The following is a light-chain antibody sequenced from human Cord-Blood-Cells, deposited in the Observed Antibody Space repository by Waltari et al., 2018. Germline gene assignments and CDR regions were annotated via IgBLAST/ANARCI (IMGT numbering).Light chain of an antibody. J-gene: IGKJ1*01. Sequence: EIGFTQSPDPMPLFPAERATLTCRARHSVTSSHLTRDQQKPGQAPRLLIYGASSRAAGIPDRFSGSGSGTDVTLTISRLEPEDFAVDYCQQYGSSPRTFGQGTKVEIK. CDR3: QQYGSSPRT. V-gene: IGKV3-20*01. CDR1: HSVTSSH. CDR2: GAS.